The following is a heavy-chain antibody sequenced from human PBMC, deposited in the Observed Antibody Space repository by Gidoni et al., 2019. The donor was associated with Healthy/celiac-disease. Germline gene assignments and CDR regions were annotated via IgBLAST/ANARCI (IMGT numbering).Heavy chain of an antibody. Sequence: EVQLVESGGGLVQPGGSLRLSCAASGFTFSSYWMSWVRQAPGKGLEWVANIKQDGSEKYYVDSVKGRFTISRDNAKNSLYLQMNSLRAEDTAVYYCARDGVVVTAILGYWGQGTLVTVSS. J-gene: IGHJ4*02. D-gene: IGHD2-21*02. CDR3: ARDGVVVTAILGY. CDR2: IKQDGSEK. CDR1: GFTFSSYW. V-gene: IGHV3-7*03.